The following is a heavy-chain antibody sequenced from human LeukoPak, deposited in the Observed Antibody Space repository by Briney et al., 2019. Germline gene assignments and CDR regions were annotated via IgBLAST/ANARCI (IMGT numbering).Heavy chain of an antibody. J-gene: IGHJ4*02. V-gene: IGHV4-34*01. D-gene: IGHD4-11*01. Sequence: PSETLSLTCAVYGGSFSGYYWSWIRQPPGKGLEWIGEINHSGSTNYNPSLKSRVTISVDTSKNQFSLKLSSVTAADTAVYYCARGLLQPARVTSHFDYWGQGTLVAVSS. CDR1: GGSFSGYY. CDR2: INHSGST. CDR3: ARGLLQPARVTSHFDY.